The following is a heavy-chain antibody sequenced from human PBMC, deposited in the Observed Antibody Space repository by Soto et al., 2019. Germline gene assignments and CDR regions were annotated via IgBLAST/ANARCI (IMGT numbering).Heavy chain of an antibody. J-gene: IGHJ4*02. V-gene: IGHV3-48*03. D-gene: IGHD2-21*01. CDR1: GLTLSSYE. CDR2: ISGSGTTI. Sequence: GGSLRLSCAASGLTLSSYEMIWVRQAPGKGLEWVSYISGSGTTIYYADSVKGRFTVSRDNAKNLLYLQMNSLRVDDTAVYYCATIVKVLWWGNHGDYWGQGTRVTVSS. CDR3: ATIVKVLWWGNHGDY.